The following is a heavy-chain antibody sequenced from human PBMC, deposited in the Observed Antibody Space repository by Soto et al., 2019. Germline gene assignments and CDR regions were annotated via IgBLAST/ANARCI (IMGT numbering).Heavy chain of an antibody. V-gene: IGHV3-66*01. CDR3: ARDGGDIVLVPDFYYGMDV. D-gene: IGHD2-2*01. J-gene: IGHJ6*02. Sequence: PGGSLRLSCAASGFTVSSNYMSWVRQAPGKGLEWVSVIYSGGSTYYADSVKGRFTISRDNSKNTLYLQMNSLRAEDTAVYYCARDGGDIVLVPDFYYGMDVWGQGTTVTVSS. CDR2: IYSGGST. CDR1: GFTVSSNY.